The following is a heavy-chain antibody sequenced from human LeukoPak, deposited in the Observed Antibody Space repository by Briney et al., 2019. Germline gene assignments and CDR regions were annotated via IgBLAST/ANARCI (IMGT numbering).Heavy chain of an antibody. Sequence: GGSLRLSCAASGFAITDHHMDWVRQAPGKGMEWVGRSQTTKPNSCTTEYAASVKGRFTISRDDSKNSLYLQLNSLKTEDTAVYYCVRLVTTSSGWYHFDNWGQGTLVTVSS. CDR1: GFAITDHH. CDR2: SQTTKPNSCTT. J-gene: IGHJ4*02. V-gene: IGHV3-72*01. CDR3: VRLVTTSSGWYHFDN. D-gene: IGHD6-13*01.